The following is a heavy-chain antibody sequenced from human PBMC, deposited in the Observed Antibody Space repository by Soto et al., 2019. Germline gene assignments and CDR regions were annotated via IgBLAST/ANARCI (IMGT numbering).Heavy chain of an antibody. CDR2: ISTYSGDT. Sequence: QVHLVQSGVEVKTPGASVKVSCQASGYTFFTYDISWVRQAPGQGLEWMGWISTYSGDTKYAQKFQGRVTMTTDTSTTTAYLELRSLRSDDTAVYYCARKHGPTTSENWFAPWGHGPLVTVSS. V-gene: IGHV1-18*01. CDR1: GYTFFTYD. CDR3: ARKHGPTTSENWFAP. D-gene: IGHD5-12*01. J-gene: IGHJ5*02.